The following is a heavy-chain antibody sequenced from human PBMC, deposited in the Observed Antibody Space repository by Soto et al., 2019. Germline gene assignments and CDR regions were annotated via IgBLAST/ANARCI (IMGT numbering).Heavy chain of an antibody. CDR3: ARDRFCISTSCYVSGWFDP. CDR2: IIPICGTA. J-gene: IGHJ5*02. D-gene: IGHD2-2*01. V-gene: IGHV1-69*12. Sequence: QVQLVQSGAEVKKPGSSVKVSCKASGGTFSSYAISWVRQAPGQGLEWMGGIIPICGTANYAQKFQGRVTITADESTSTAYMELSSLRSEDTAVYYCARDRFCISTSCYVSGWFDPWGQGTLVTVSS. CDR1: GGTFSSYA.